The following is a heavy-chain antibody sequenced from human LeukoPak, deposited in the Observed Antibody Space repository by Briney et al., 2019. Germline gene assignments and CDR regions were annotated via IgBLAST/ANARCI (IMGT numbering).Heavy chain of an antibody. D-gene: IGHD5-12*01. CDR3: ARGRVEWLRSGWFES. V-gene: IGHV4-61*02. CDR1: GGSISSGSYY. Sequence: SETLSLTCTVSGGSISSGSYYWSWIRQPAGKGLEWIGRIYTSGSTNYNPSLKSRVTISIDTSKNQISLNLTSVTAADRAVYFCARGRVEWLRSGWFESWGQGTLVTVSS. J-gene: IGHJ5*01. CDR2: IYTSGST.